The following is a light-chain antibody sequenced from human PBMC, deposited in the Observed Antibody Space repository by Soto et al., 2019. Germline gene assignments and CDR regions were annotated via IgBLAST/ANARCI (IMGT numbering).Light chain of an antibody. CDR1: QSVSSSY. Sequence: EIVLTQSPGTLSLSPGERATLSCRASQSVSSSYLARYHQKPGPAPRLLISVASRRATGIPDRFSDSGSGTYFTLPISRLEPVACAVYYCHQYDKSPWTFGQGTKVEIK. V-gene: IGKV3-20*01. J-gene: IGKJ1*01. CDR2: VAS. CDR3: HQYDKSPWT.